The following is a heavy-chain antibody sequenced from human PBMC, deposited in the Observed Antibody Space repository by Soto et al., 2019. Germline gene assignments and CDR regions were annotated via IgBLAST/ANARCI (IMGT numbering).Heavy chain of an antibody. CDR1: GGSISSGGYC. D-gene: IGHD3-16*02. CDR2: IYYSGST. CDR3: ARGVIH. V-gene: IGHV4-31*03. Sequence: SETLSLTCTGSGGSISSGGYCWSWIRQHPGKGLEWIGYIYYSGSTSYNPSLKSRLTISVDTSKNQFSLKLSSVTAADTAVYYCARGVIHWGQGTLVTVSS. J-gene: IGHJ4*02.